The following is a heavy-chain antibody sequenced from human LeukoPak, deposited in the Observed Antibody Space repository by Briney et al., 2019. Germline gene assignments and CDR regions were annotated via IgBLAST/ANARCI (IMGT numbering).Heavy chain of an antibody. CDR3: AKDPPIVVVPAAPFDP. CDR2: ISGSGGST. Sequence: GGSPRLSCAASGFTFSSYWMSWVRQAPGKGLEWVSAISGSGGSTYYADSVKGRFTISRDNSKNTLYLQMNSLRAEDTAVYYCAKDPPIVVVPAAPFDPWGQGTLVTVSS. CDR1: GFTFSSYW. V-gene: IGHV3-23*01. J-gene: IGHJ5*02. D-gene: IGHD2-2*01.